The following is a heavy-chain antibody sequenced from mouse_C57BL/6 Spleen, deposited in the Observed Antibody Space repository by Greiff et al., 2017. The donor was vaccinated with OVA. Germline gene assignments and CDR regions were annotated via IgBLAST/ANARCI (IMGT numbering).Heavy chain of an antibody. CDR1: GFNIKDDY. J-gene: IGHJ4*01. D-gene: IGHD2-1*01. CDR3: TRLGNYDYAMDY. Sequence: EVKLMESGAELVRPGASVKLSCTASGFNIKDDYMHWVKQRPEQGLEWIGWIDPENGDTEYASKFQGKATITADTSSNTAYLQLSSLTSEDTAVYYCTRLGNYDYAMDYWGQGTSVTVSS. V-gene: IGHV14-4*01. CDR2: IDPENGDT.